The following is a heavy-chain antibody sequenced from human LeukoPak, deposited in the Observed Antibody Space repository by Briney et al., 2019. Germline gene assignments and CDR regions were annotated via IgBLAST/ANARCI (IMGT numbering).Heavy chain of an antibody. Sequence: GASVKVSCKASGGTFSSYAISWVRQAPGQGLEWMGGIIPIFGTANYAQKFQGRATITADESTSTAYMELSSLRSEDTAVYYCARAPWYYDSSGPLDYWGQGTLVTVSS. J-gene: IGHJ4*02. CDR2: IIPIFGTA. V-gene: IGHV1-69*13. D-gene: IGHD3-22*01. CDR1: GGTFSSYA. CDR3: ARAPWYYDSSGPLDY.